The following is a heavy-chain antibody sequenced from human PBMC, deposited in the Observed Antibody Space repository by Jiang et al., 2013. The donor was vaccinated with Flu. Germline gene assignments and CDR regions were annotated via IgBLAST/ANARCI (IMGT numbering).Heavy chain of an antibody. Sequence: KGLEWVSYISSSGSTIYYADSVKGRFTISRDNAKNSLYLQMNSLRAEDTAVYYCARDSHYYDSSGLGYWGQGTLVTVSS. CDR3: ARDSHYYDSSGLGY. D-gene: IGHD3-22*01. CDR2: ISSSGSTI. V-gene: IGHV3-11*01. J-gene: IGHJ4*02.